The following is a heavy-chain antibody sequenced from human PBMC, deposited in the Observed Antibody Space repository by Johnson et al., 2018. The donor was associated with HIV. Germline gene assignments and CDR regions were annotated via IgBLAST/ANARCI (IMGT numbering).Heavy chain of an antibody. CDR1: GFTFDDYG. V-gene: IGHV3-20*04. D-gene: IGHD4-23*01. J-gene: IGHJ3*02. CDR3: ARATAYGGRVDGFGI. Sequence: VQLVESGGGVVRPGGSLRLSCAASGFTFDDYGMSWVRQAPGKGLEWVSGINWNGGSTTYADSVKGRFTISRDNAKNSLDLQMNRLRGEDTALYYCARATAYGGRVDGFGIWGQGTMVTVSS. CDR2: INWNGGST.